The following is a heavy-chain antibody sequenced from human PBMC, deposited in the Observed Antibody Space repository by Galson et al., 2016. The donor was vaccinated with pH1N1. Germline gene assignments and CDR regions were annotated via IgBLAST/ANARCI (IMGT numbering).Heavy chain of an antibody. V-gene: IGHV3-15*01. CDR3: SADVYDFWSVSGDY. Sequence: SLRLSCAASGFTFTNAWMSWVRQAPGKGLEWVGRIKSKTDGGTTDYAAPVKGRFTISRDDSKNTRYLQINNLKIEDTAVYYCSADVYDFWSVSGDYWGQGTLLTVSS. CDR2: IKSKTDGGTT. D-gene: IGHD3-3*01. CDR1: GFTFTNAW. J-gene: IGHJ4*02.